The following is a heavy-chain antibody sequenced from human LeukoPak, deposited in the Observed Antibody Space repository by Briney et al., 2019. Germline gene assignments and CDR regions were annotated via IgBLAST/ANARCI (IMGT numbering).Heavy chain of an antibody. CDR1: GGTFSSYA. V-gene: IGHV1-69*13. CDR3: ALGGSYYSNYYYGMDV. D-gene: IGHD1-26*01. CDR2: IIPIFGTA. Sequence: SVKVSCTASGGTFSSYAISWVRQAPGQGLEWMGGIIPIFGTANYAQKFQGRVTITADGSTSTAYMELSSLRSEDTAVYYCALGGSYYSNYYYGMDVWGQGTTVTVSS. J-gene: IGHJ6*02.